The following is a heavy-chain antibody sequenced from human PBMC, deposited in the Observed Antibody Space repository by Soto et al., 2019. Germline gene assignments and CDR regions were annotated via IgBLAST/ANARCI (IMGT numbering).Heavy chain of an antibody. V-gene: IGHV3-23*01. Sequence: GGSLKLSCAASGFTFSSYAMSWVRQAPGKGLEWVSAISVSGGSTYYADSVKGRFTISRDNSKNTLYLQMNSLRAEDTAVYYCAKDLVDIVVVPAALRPRGYYGMDVWGQGTTVTVSS. J-gene: IGHJ6*02. CDR1: GFTFSSYA. CDR2: ISVSGGST. CDR3: AKDLVDIVVVPAALRPRGYYGMDV. D-gene: IGHD2-2*01.